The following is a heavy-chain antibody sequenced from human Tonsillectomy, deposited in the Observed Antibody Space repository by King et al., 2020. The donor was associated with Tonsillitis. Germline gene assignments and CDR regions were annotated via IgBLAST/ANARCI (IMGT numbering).Heavy chain of an antibody. V-gene: IGHV3-9*01. CDR2: ISWNSGSI. D-gene: IGHD1-26*01. Sequence: VQLVESGGGLVQPGRSLRLSCAASGFTFDDYAMHWARQDPGKGLEWVSGISWNSGSIGYADSVKGRFTISRDNAKNSLYLQMNSLRDEDTALYYCAKDIQPYVGRGVDYYGMDVWGQGTTVTVSS. CDR3: AKDIQPYVGRGVDYYGMDV. J-gene: IGHJ6*02. CDR1: GFTFDDYA.